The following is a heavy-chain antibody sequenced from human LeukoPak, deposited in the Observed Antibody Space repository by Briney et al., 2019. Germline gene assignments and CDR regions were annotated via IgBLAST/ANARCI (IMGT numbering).Heavy chain of an antibody. D-gene: IGHD4-17*01. V-gene: IGHV4-38-2*02. CDR3: ARDAPLYDYGDYSDY. CDR2: IYHSGST. J-gene: IGHJ4*02. CDR1: GYSISSGYY. Sequence: SETLSLTCTVSGYSISSGYYWGWIRQPPGKGLEWIGSIYHSGSTYYNPSLKSRVTISVDTSKNQFSLKLSSVTAADTAVYYCARDAPLYDYGDYSDYWGQGTLVTVSS.